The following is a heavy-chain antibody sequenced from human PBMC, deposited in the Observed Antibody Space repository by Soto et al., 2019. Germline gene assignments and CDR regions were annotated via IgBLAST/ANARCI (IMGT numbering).Heavy chain of an antibody. J-gene: IGHJ4*02. V-gene: IGHV4-39*01. CDR2: IYYSGST. CDR3: ARRMYYDFWSGPYFDY. CDR1: GGSISSSSYC. Sequence: SETLSLTWTVSGGSISSSSYCWGWIRQPPGKGLEWIGSIYYSGSTYYNPSLKSRVTISVDTSKNQFSLKLSSVTAADTAVYYCARRMYYDFWSGPYFDYWGQGTLVTVSS. D-gene: IGHD3-3*01.